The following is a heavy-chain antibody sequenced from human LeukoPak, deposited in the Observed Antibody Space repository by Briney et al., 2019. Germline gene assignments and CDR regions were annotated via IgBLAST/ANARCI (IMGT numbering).Heavy chain of an antibody. V-gene: IGHV4-4*02. D-gene: IGHD2-15*01. CDR1: GGSISSSNW. CDR2: IYHSGST. J-gene: IGHJ6*02. Sequence: SETLSLTCAVSGGSISSSNWWSWVRQPPGKGLEWIGEIYHSGSTNYNPSLKSRVTISVDESKNQFSLKLSSVTAADTAVYYCARRSRLGYCSGGSCYSNYYYGMDVWGQGTTVTVSS. CDR3: ARRSRLGYCSGGSCYSNYYYGMDV.